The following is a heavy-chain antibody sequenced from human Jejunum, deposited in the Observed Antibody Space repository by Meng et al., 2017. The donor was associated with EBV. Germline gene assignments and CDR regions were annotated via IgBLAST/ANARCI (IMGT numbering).Heavy chain of an antibody. D-gene: IGHD1-14*01. CDR2: INPTSGGA. J-gene: IGHJ4*02. CDR3: AVLPGSLVDF. Sequence: VEFWQGGAEVKKPGTSVKVSCKSSGYSFSCFDIQWVRQAPGQGHLWMGRINPTSGGANYAQNFHGRVTMTRDTSISTAYMELSSLTSDDTAVYYCAVLPGSLVDFWGQGTLVTVSS. V-gene: IGHV1-2*06. CDR1: GYSFSCFD.